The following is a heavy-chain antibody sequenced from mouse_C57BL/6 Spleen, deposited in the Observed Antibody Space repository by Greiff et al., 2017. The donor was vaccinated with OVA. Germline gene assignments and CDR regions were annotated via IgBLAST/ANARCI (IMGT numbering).Heavy chain of an antibody. CDR3: AREELTGTYFDY. V-gene: IGHV5-4*01. J-gene: IGHJ2*01. CDR1: GFTFSSYA. D-gene: IGHD4-1*01. CDR2: ISDGGSYT. Sequence: EVKVEESGGGLVKPGGSLKLSCAASGFTFSSYAMSWVRQTPEKRLEWVATISDGGSYTYYPDNVKGRFTISRDNAKNNLYLQMSHLKSEDTAMYYCAREELTGTYFDYWGQGTTLTVSS.